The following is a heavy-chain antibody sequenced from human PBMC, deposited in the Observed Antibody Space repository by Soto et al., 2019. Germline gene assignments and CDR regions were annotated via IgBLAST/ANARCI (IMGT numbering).Heavy chain of an antibody. Sequence: QVQLVQSGPEVRKPGASVKVSCKTSDYTFTIYGISWVRQAPGQGLEWMGWISGYDGHTNYAPNLQDRVTMSTYTSTATVYMELGSLRAADTAVYFCGRVGSSSSRADYWGPGTLVTVCS. D-gene: IGHD6-6*01. CDR3: GRVGSSSSRADY. V-gene: IGHV1-18*01. CDR2: ISGYDGHT. CDR1: DYTFTIYG. J-gene: IGHJ4*02.